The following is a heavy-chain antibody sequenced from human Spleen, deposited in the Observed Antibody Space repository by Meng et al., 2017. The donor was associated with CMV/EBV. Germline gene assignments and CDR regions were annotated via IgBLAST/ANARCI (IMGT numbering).Heavy chain of an antibody. D-gene: IGHD5-12*01. J-gene: IGHJ4*02. CDR2: ISGSGGST. CDR1: GFTFSSYA. Sequence: GESLKISCAASGFTFSSYAMSWVRQAPGKGLEWVSAISGSGGSTYYADFVKGRFIISRDNSKNTVSLEMRSLTVEDTAIYYCTKTRNGYGGQDYWGQGALVTVSS. CDR3: TKTRNGYGGQDY. V-gene: IGHV3-23*01.